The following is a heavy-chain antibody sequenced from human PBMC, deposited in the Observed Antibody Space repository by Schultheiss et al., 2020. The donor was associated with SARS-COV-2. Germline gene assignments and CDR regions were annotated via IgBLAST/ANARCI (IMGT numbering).Heavy chain of an antibody. V-gene: IGHV3-11*03. J-gene: IGHJ5*02. CDR3: ARRGGDHAWFDP. D-gene: IGHD2-21*02. CDR2: ISSSSSYT. CDR1: GFTFSDYY. Sequence: LKISCAASGFTFSDYYMSWIRQAPGKGLEWVSYISSSSSYTNYADSVKGRFTISRDNAKNSLYLQMNSLRAEDTAVYYCARRGGDHAWFDPWGQGTLVTVSS.